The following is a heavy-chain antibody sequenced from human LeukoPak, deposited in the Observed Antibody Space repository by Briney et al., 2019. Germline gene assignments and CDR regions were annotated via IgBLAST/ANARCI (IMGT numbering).Heavy chain of an antibody. CDR3: ARDRADNGDYIKFDY. CDR2: ISYDGSNK. J-gene: IGHJ4*02. CDR1: GFTFSSYG. V-gene: IGHV3-30*19. D-gene: IGHD4-17*01. Sequence: GGSLRLSCAASGFTFSSYGMHWVRQAPGKGLEWVAVISYDGSNKYYADSVKGRFTISRDDSKNTLYLQMNSLRAEDTAVYYCARDRADNGDYIKFDYWGQGSLVTVSS.